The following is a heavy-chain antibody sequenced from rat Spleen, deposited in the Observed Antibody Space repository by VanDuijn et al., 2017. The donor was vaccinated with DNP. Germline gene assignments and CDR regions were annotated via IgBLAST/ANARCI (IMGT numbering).Heavy chain of an antibody. D-gene: IGHD1-3*01. CDR3: ASGSTVGAY. Sequence: QVQLQQSGAELAKPGSSVMISCTASGYTFTSYYISWIKQTTGQGLEWIGRIGPGSGDTNYNEKFKGKDTFTVDKSSSTAYMQLSSLTPEDTAVYYCASGSTVGAYWGQGTLVTVSS. CDR1: GYTFTSYY. V-gene: IGHV1-32*01. CDR2: IGPGSGDT. J-gene: IGHJ3*01.